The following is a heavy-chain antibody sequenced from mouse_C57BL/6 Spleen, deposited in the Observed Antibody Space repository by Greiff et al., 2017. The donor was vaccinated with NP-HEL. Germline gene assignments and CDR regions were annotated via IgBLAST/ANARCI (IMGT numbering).Heavy chain of an antibody. CDR1: GFTFTDYY. CDR3: AWLLRGNYYAMDY. J-gene: IGHJ4*01. Sequence: EVNVVESGGGLVQPGGSLSLSCAASGFTFTDYYMSWVRQPPGKALEWLGFIRNKANGYTTEYSASVKGRFTISRDNSQSILYLQMNALRAEDSATYYCAWLLRGNYYAMDYWGQGTSVTVSS. CDR2: IRNKANGYTT. V-gene: IGHV7-3*01. D-gene: IGHD2-3*01.